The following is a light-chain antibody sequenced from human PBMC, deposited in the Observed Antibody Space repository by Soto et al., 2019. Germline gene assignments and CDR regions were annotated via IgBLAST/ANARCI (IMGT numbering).Light chain of an antibody. Sequence: AIQMTQSPSSLSASVGDRVTITCRASQGIRNDLGWYQQKPGKAPKFLIYATSSLHSGVPPRFSGSGSGTDFTLTINRLQPEDFATYYCLQDYSYPLTFGPGNKVDIK. V-gene: IGKV1-6*01. CDR1: QGIRND. J-gene: IGKJ3*01. CDR3: LQDYSYPLT. CDR2: ATS.